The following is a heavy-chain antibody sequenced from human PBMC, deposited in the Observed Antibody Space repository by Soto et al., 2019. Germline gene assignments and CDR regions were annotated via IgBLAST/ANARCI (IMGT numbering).Heavy chain of an antibody. CDR3: AAGQDYDMGSAKYDFDW. CDR2: IVVGSGNT. D-gene: IGHD3-9*01. V-gene: IGHV1-58*01. Sequence: RGQRLEWIGWIVVGSGNTNYAQKFQERVTITRDMSTSTAYMELSSLRSEDTAVYYCAAGQDYDMGSAKYDFDWWGQGTLVTVSS. J-gene: IGHJ4*02.